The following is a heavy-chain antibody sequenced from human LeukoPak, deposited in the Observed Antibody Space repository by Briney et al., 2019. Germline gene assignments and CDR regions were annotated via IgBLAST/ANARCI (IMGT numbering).Heavy chain of an antibody. Sequence: PGRSLRLSCAASGFTFSSYAMHWVRQAPGKGLEWVAVISYDGSNKYYADSVKGRFTISRDNSKKTLYLQMNSLRAEDTAVYYCAKVRSGSYYATYWGQGTLVTVSS. CDR3: AKVRSGSYYATY. D-gene: IGHD3-10*01. V-gene: IGHV3-30*04. CDR2: ISYDGSNK. CDR1: GFTFSSYA. J-gene: IGHJ4*02.